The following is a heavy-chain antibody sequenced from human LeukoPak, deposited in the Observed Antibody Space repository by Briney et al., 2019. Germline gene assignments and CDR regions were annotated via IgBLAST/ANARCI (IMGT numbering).Heavy chain of an antibody. CDR1: GFTFSSYA. Sequence: GGSLRLSCAASGFTFSSYAMSWVRQAPGKGLEWVLAISGSGGSTYYADSVKGRFTISRDNSKNTLYLQMNSLRAEDTAVYYCAKARFLEWLLSVFDYWGQGTLVTVSS. D-gene: IGHD3-3*01. CDR2: ISGSGGST. CDR3: AKARFLEWLLSVFDY. V-gene: IGHV3-23*01. J-gene: IGHJ4*02.